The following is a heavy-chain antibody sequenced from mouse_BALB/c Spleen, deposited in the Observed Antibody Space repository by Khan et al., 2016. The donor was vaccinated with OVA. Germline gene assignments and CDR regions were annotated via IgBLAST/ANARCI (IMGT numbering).Heavy chain of an antibody. J-gene: IGHJ3*01. CDR3: ARGYYGDPFAY. CDR1: GFTFSDYY. V-gene: IGHV5-4*02. Sequence: EVELVESGGDLVKPGGSLKLSCAASGFTFSDYYMYWVRQTPEKRLEWVATISDGGSYTYYPDSVKGRFTISRDDAKNNLYLQMNSLKSEDSAMYNLARGYYGDPFAYWGQGTLVTVSA. CDR2: ISDGGSYT. D-gene: IGHD2-13*01.